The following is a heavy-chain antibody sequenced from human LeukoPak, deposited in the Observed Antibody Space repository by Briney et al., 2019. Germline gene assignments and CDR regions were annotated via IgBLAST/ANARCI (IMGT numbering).Heavy chain of an antibody. CDR1: GFTFSSYA. J-gene: IGHJ4*02. V-gene: IGHV3-23*01. CDR2: ISGSGDNT. CDR3: AKGSYYDSSGSFYFDY. D-gene: IGHD3-22*01. Sequence: PGESLRLSCAASGFTFSSYAMSWVRQAPGKGLEWVSGISGSGDNTYYAGSVKGRFTISRDNSKNTLYVQVNSLGTEDTAAYYCAKGSYYDSSGSFYFDYWGQGTLVTVSS.